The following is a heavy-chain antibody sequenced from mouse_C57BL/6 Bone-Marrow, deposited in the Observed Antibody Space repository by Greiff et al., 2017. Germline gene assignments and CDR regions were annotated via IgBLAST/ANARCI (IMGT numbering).Heavy chain of an antibody. CDR2: IYYSGTI. CDR1: GISITTGNYR. D-gene: IGHD2-4*01. V-gene: IGHV3-5*01. CDR3: ARDYDYDGGGLDYFDY. Sequence: EVMLVASGPGLVKPSQTVFLTCTVTGISITTGNYRWSWIRQFPGNKLEWIGYIYYSGTITYNPSLTSRTTITRDTPKNQFFLEMNSLTAEDTATYYCARDYDYDGGGLDYFDYWGQGTTLTVSS. J-gene: IGHJ2*01.